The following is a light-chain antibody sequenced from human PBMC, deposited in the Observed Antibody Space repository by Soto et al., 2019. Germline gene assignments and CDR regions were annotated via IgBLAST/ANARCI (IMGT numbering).Light chain of an antibody. CDR3: QQDDSFPIT. Sequence: DIQMTQSPSSVSASVGDRVTITCRAIQDISSWLAWYQQKPGKAPNLLIYAASTLQSGVPSRFSGSGSGTHFTLTLPSLQPEDFATYYCQQDDSFPITFGQGTRLEI. J-gene: IGKJ5*01. V-gene: IGKV1D-12*01. CDR2: AAS. CDR1: QDISSW.